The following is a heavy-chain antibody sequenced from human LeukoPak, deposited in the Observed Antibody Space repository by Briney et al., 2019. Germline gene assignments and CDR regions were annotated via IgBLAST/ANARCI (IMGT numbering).Heavy chain of an antibody. V-gene: IGHV4-59*01. CDR1: GGSISSYY. D-gene: IGHD6-13*01. Sequence: SETLSLTCTVSGGSISSYYWSWIRQPPGKGLEWIGYIYYSGSTNYNPSLKSRVTISVDTSKNQFSLKLSSVTAADTAVYYCARAPGYSSSWYPYYYYYYYMDVWGKGTTVTVSS. CDR3: ARAPGYSSSWYPYYYYYYYMDV. J-gene: IGHJ6*03. CDR2: IYYSGST.